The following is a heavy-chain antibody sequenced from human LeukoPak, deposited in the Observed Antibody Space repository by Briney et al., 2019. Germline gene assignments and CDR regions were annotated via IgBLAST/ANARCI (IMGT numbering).Heavy chain of an antibody. CDR2: INHSGST. D-gene: IGHD6-6*01. J-gene: IGHJ4*02. V-gene: IGHV4-34*01. CDR1: GGSFSGYY. Sequence: SETLSLTCAVYGGSFSGYYWSWIRQPPGKGLEWIGEINHSGSTNYNPSLKSRVTISVDTSKNQFSLKLSSVTAADTAVYYCARIGDYSSSRRFDYWGQGTLVTVSS. CDR3: ARIGDYSSSRRFDY.